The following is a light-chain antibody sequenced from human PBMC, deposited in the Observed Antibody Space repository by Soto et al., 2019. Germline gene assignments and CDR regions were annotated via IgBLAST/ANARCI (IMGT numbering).Light chain of an antibody. CDR3: QQFNSFPPT. CDR1: QGISSW. V-gene: IGKV1-12*01. J-gene: IGKJ4*01. CDR2: TGS. Sequence: DIQLTQSPSSVSASVGDRVSIACRASQGISSWLAWYQQKPGRAPKLLIYTGSSLQSGIPSRVSGTGSGTDFTLTISSPQPEDVATYYCQQFNSFPPTFCGGTKVDIK.